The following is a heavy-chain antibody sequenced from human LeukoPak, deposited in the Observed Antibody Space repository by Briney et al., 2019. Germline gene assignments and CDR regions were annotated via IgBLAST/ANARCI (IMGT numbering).Heavy chain of an antibody. D-gene: IGHD6-19*01. CDR2: ISSSSSYI. V-gene: IGHV3-21*01. CDR1: GFTFSSYS. J-gene: IGHJ4*02. CDR3: ARGGSSSGWYSPEDY. Sequence: PGGSLRLSCAASGFTFSSYSMNWVRQAPGKGLEWVSSISSSSSYIYYADSVKGRFTISRDNAKNSLYLQMNSLRAEDTAVYYCARGGSSSGWYSPEDYRGQGTLVTVSS.